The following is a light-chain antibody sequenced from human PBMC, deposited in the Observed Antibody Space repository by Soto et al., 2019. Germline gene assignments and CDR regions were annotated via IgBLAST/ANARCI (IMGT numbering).Light chain of an antibody. J-gene: IGKJ5*01. CDR3: QHRKNWQVT. CDR2: DAS. CDR1: QSVSSY. V-gene: IGKV3-11*01. Sequence: EIVLIQSPATLSLSPGERATLSCRASQSVSSYLAWYQQKPGQAPRLLIYDASNRATGIPARFSGSGSGTDFTLTISSLEPEDFAVYYCQHRKNWQVTFGQGTRLEIK.